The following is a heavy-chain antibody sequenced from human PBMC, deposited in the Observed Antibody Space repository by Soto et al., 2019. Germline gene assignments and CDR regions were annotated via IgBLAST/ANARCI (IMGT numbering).Heavy chain of an antibody. CDR1: GFTVSSNY. Sequence: EVQLVESGGGLIQPGGSLRLSCAASGFTVSSNYMSWVRQAPGKGLEWVSVIYSGGSTYYADSVKGRFTISRDNSKNTLYLQMNSLRAEDTAVYYCARDRSTVTTAGYYYGMDVWGQGTTVTVSS. CDR2: IYSGGST. D-gene: IGHD4-17*01. V-gene: IGHV3-53*01. CDR3: ARDRSTVTTAGYYYGMDV. J-gene: IGHJ6*02.